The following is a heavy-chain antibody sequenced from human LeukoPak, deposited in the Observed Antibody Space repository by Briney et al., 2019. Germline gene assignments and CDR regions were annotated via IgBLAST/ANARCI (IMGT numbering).Heavy chain of an antibody. CDR3: ARAGSNWNYVY. V-gene: IGHV3-7*01. CDR2: IKQDESEK. CDR1: GFTFRGFL. D-gene: IGHD1-7*01. Sequence: PGVALRLSCAASGFTFRGFLMSWVRQTPGKGLEWVANIKQDESEKYYADAVKGRFTISRDNTKNSLSLQMNSLTAEDTAVYYCARAGSNWNYVYWGQGTLVTVSS. J-gene: IGHJ4*02.